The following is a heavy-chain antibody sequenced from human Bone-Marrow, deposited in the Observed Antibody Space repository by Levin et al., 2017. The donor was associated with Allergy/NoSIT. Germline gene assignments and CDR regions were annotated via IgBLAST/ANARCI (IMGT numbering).Heavy chain of an antibody. V-gene: IGHV1-69*08. J-gene: IGHJ6*02. Sequence: ASVKVSCKASGGTFSSYTINWVRQAPGQGLEWMGKIIPILDAANYPQKFQGRVTITADKSTDTVYMDLSGLISEDTAIYYCSSSTGCDYFISATSVFQDYYGLDVWGQGTTVTVSS. CDR3: SSSTGCDYFISATSVFQDYYGLDV. CDR2: IIPILDAA. D-gene: IGHD3-10*01. CDR1: GGTFSSYT.